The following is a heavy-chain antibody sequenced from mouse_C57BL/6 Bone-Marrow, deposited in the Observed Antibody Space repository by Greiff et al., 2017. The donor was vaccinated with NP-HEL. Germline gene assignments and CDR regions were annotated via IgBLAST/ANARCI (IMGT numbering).Heavy chain of an antibody. V-gene: IGHV1-15*01. D-gene: IGHD2-3*01. CDR2: IDPETGGT. Sequence: QVHVKQSGAELVRPGASVTLSCKASGYTFTDYEMHWVKQTPVHGLEWIGAIDPETGGTAYNQKFKGKAILTADKSSSTAYMELRSLTSEDSAVYYCTRWGDGYYWYFDVWGTGTTVTVSS. J-gene: IGHJ1*03. CDR3: TRWGDGYYWYFDV. CDR1: GYTFTDYE.